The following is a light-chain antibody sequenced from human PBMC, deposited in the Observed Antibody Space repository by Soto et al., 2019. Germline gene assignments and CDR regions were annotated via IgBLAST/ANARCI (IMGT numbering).Light chain of an antibody. J-gene: IGKJ5*01. CDR3: QQYGSSPPIT. CDR1: QSVSSSY. Sequence: EIVLTQSPGTLSLSPGERATLYCRASQSVSSSYLAWYQQRPGQAPRLLIYGASRRATGIPDRFSGSGSGTDFTLTVSRLEPEDFAVYYCQQYGSSPPITFGQGTRLEIK. V-gene: IGKV3-20*01. CDR2: GAS.